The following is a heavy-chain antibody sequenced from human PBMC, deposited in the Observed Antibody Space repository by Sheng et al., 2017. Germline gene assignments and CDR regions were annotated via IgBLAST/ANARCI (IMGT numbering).Heavy chain of an antibody. J-gene: IGHJ5*01. CDR2: IIPIFGTA. CDR1: GGTFSSYA. Sequence: QVQLVQSGAEVKKPGSSVKVSCKASGGTFSSYAISWVRQAPGQGLEWMGGIIPIFGTANYAQKFQGRVTITTDESTSTAYMELSSLRSEDTAVYYCARENCSGGSCYSGWFDPWGRGTRVTRLL. CDR3: ARENCSGGSCYSGWFDP. D-gene: IGHD2-15*01. V-gene: IGHV1-69*05.